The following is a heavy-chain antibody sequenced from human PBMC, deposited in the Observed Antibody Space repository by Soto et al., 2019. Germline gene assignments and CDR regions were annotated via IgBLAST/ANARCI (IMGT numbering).Heavy chain of an antibody. D-gene: IGHD1-26*01. Sequence: SETLSLTCTVSGGSISSYYWSWIRQPPGKGLEWIGYIYYSGSTNYNPSLKSRVTISVDTSKNQFSLKLSSVTAADTAVYYCARAGRWPQLFSYYYGMDVWGQGTTVTVSS. CDR3: ARAGRWPQLFSYYYGMDV. V-gene: IGHV4-59*01. J-gene: IGHJ6*02. CDR1: GGSISSYY. CDR2: IYYSGST.